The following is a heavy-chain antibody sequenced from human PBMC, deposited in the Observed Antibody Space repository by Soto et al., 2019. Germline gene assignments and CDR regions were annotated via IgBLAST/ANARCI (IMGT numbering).Heavy chain of an antibody. CDR2: INHSGST. Sequence: SETLSLTCAVYGGSFSGYYWSWIRQPPGKGLEWIGEINHSGSTNYNPSLKSRVTISVDTSKNQFSLKLSYVTAADTAVYYCAKTGLLGFDSWGQGTLVTVSS. CDR3: AKTGLLGFDS. CDR1: GGSFSGYY. D-gene: IGHD2-15*01. V-gene: IGHV4-34*01. J-gene: IGHJ4*02.